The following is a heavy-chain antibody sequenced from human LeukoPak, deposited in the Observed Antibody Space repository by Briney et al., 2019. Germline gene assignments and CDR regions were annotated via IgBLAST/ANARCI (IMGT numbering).Heavy chain of an antibody. CDR3: TRVIVATKDY. J-gene: IGHJ4*02. CDR1: GFTFGDYA. D-gene: IGHD5-12*01. Sequence: GGSLRLSCTGSGFTFGDYAMNWVRQAPGKGLEWVGFIRSKNYGGTTEYAASVKGRFTISRDDSRSIAYLQMNSLKTEDTAVYYCTRVIVATKDYWGQGTLVTVS. V-gene: IGHV3-49*04. CDR2: IRSKNYGGTT.